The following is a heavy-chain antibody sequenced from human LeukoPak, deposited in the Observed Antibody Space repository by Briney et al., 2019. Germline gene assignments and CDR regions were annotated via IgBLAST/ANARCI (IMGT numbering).Heavy chain of an antibody. J-gene: IGHJ4*02. CDR1: GGSISSYY. D-gene: IGHD3-16*02. CDR3: ARGRIMITFGGVIVISYFDY. CDR2: IYTSGST. V-gene: IGHV4-4*07. Sequence: PSETLSLTCTVSGGSISSYYWSWIRQPAGKGLEWIGRIYTSGSTNYNPSLKSRVTMSVDTSKNQFSLKLSSVTAADTAVYYCARGRIMITFGGVIVISYFDYWGQGTLVTVSS.